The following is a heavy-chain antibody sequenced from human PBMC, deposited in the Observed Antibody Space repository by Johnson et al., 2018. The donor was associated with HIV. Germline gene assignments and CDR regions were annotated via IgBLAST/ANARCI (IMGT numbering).Heavy chain of an antibody. CDR1: GFTLSSYA. V-gene: IGHV3-30*09. CDR3: ARESIHSSGWSPEAFDI. D-gene: IGHD6-19*01. J-gene: IGHJ3*02. Sequence: QVQLVESGGGVVQPGRSLRPSCAASGFTLSSYAMHWVRQAPGKGLERVAVISFDGSNKYYADTVKGRFAIYRDNSKNTLYLQMNRLRAEDTALYYCARESIHSSGWSPEAFDIWGQGTMVTVSS. CDR2: ISFDGSNK.